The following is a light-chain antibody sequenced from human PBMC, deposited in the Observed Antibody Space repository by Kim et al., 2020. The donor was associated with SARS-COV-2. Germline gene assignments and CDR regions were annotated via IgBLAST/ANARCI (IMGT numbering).Light chain of an antibody. Sequence: DIVMTQSPDSLAVSLGERATINCKSSQSVLYSSNNKNYLAWYQQKPGQPPKLLIYWASTRESGVPDRFSGSGSGTDFTLTISSLQAEDVAFYYCQQYYSTPYTFGQETKLEI. V-gene: IGKV4-1*01. CDR2: WAS. CDR3: QQYYSTPYT. J-gene: IGKJ2*01. CDR1: QSVLYSSNNKNY.